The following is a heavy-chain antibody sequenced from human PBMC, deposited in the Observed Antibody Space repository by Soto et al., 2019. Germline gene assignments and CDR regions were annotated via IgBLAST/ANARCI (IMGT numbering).Heavy chain of an antibody. CDR1: GGSISSGDYY. Sequence: SETLSLTCTVSGGSISSGDYYWSWIRQPPWKGLEWIGYIYYSGSTYYNPSLKSRVTISVDTSKNQFSLKLSSVTAADTAVYYCARERSSYYDFWSQGXTVTVYS. CDR2: IYYSGST. CDR3: ARERSSYYDF. D-gene: IGHD3-3*01. J-gene: IGHJ6*02. V-gene: IGHV4-30-4*01.